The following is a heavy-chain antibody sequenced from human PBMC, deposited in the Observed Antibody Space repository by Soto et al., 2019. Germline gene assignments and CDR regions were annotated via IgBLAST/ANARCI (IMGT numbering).Heavy chain of an antibody. J-gene: IGHJ6*02. CDR2: IYYSGST. CDR3: ARISMDSDYYYGMEG. CDR1: SGSISRYY. V-gene: IGHV4-59*01. D-gene: IGHD2-2*03. Sequence: PSETLSFTFTVSSGSISRYYWSWLRQPPGKGLEWIGYIYYSGSTNYTPSLKSRVTISIHTSRTQFSLKLSTVTAADTAVYYCARISMDSDYYYGMEGWGLGTTVTV.